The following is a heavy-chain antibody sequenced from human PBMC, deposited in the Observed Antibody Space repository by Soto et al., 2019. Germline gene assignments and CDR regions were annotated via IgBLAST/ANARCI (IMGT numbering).Heavy chain of an antibody. Sequence: QVQLVESGGGLVKPGGSLRLSCAATGFTFRDHYMSWIRQAPGKGLEWVSYISGSATTIYYADSIKGRFTISRDNAKNSLFLQMTSLRVDDTAVYYCARGRGEFDPWGQGTLLTVSS. J-gene: IGHJ5*02. CDR1: GFTFRDHY. CDR3: ARGRGEFDP. CDR2: ISGSATTI. V-gene: IGHV3-11*01.